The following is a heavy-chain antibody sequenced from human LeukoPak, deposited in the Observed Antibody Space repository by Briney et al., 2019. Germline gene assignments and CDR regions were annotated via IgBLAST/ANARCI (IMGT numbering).Heavy chain of an antibody. V-gene: IGHV4-39*01. CDR3: ARTGLVGGGCDY. CDR1: GGSISSSSSY. J-gene: IGHJ4*02. D-gene: IGHD2-2*01. CDR2: IYYSGST. Sequence: PSETLSLTCTVSGGSISSSSSYWGWIRQPPGKGLECIGTIYYSGSTYYNPSLKSRVTISVDTSKNQFSLKLSSVTAADTAVYYCARTGLVGGGCDYWGQGTLVTVSS.